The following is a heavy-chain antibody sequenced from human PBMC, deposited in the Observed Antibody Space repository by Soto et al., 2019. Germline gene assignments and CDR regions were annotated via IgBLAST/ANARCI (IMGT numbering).Heavy chain of an antibody. Sequence: SETLSLTCTVSGGSISSYYWSWIRQPPGKGLEWIGEINHSGSTNYNPSLKSRVTISVDTSKNQFSLKLSSVTAADTAVYYCERGRKGYGDDWGQGTLVTVSS. V-gene: IGHV4-34*01. D-gene: IGHD4-17*01. CDR3: ERGRKGYGDD. J-gene: IGHJ4*02. CDR2: INHSGST. CDR1: GGSISSYY.